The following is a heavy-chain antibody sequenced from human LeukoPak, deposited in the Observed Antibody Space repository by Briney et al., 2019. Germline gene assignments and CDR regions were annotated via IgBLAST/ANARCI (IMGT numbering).Heavy chain of an antibody. CDR3: ANGIRTPGSSWFVFDY. V-gene: IGHV1-69*06. J-gene: IGHJ4*02. Sequence: GSSVKVSCKASGGTFSSYAISWVRQAPGQGLEWMGGIIPIFGTANYAQKFQGRVTITADKSTSTAYMELSSLRSEDTAVYYCANGIRTPGSSWFVFDYWGQGTLVTVSS. CDR2: IIPIFGTA. CDR1: GGTFSSYA. D-gene: IGHD6-13*01.